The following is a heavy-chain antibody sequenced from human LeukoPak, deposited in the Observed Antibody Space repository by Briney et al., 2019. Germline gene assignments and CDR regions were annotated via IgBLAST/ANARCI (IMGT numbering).Heavy chain of an antibody. CDR1: GYTFTGNY. J-gene: IGHJ4*02. D-gene: IGHD3-9*01. Sequence: ASVNVSCKASGYTFTGNYMHWVRQATGQGLERMGWINPNSGGTNYAQKFQGRVTMTRDTSISTAYMELSRLRSDDTAVYYCARDNDILTGYRLDYWGQGTLVTVSS. CDR2: INPNSGGT. V-gene: IGHV1-2*02. CDR3: ARDNDILTGYRLDY.